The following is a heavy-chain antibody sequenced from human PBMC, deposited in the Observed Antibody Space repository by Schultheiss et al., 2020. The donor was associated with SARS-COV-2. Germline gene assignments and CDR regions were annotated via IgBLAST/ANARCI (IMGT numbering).Heavy chain of an antibody. D-gene: IGHD6-6*01. V-gene: IGHV1-2*02. CDR2: INPNSGGT. CDR1: GYTFTSYY. CDR3: ARAGRIAARPHLNWFDP. J-gene: IGHJ5*02. Sequence: ASVKVSCKASGYTFTSYYMHWVRQAPGQGLEWMGWINPNSGGTNYAQKFQGRVTMTSNTSISTAYMELSSLRSEDTAVYYCARAGRIAARPHLNWFDPWGQGTLVTVSS.